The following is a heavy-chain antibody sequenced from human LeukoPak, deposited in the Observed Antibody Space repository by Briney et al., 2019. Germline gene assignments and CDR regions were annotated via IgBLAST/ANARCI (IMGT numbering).Heavy chain of an antibody. J-gene: IGHJ5*02. CDR2: VFYSGST. D-gene: IGHD2-2*01. Sequence: PSETLSLTCTISRGAITNYYRSWIRQPPGKGLAWVGYVFYSGSTNYNPSLKSRVTISLDTSRNQFSLKLSSVTAADTAVYYCAGAPAASPTWFDPWGQGTLVTVSS. CDR3: AGAPAASPTWFDP. CDR1: RGAITNYY. V-gene: IGHV4-59*03.